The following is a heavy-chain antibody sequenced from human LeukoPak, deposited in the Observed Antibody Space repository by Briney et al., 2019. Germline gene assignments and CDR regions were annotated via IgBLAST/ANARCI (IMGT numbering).Heavy chain of an antibody. J-gene: IGHJ4*02. D-gene: IGHD4-17*01. CDR1: GFTFSNAW. Sequence: PGGSLRLSCAASGFTFSNAWMTWVRQAPGKGLEWVGRIKCIAGGGTTDYAAPVKGRFTISRDDSKNTLYLQMNSLKSEDTAVYYCTKDYGLDYWGQGTLVTVSS. CDR3: TKDYGLDY. CDR2: IKCIAGGGTT. V-gene: IGHV3-15*01.